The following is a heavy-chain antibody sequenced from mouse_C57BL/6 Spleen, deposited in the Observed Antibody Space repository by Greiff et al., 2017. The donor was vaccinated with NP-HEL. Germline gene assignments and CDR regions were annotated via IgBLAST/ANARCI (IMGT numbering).Heavy chain of an antibody. V-gene: IGHV1-52*01. Sequence: QVQLQQPGAELVRPGSSVKLSCKASGYTFTSYWMHWVKQRPIQGLEWIGNIDPSDSETHYNQKFKDKATLTVDKSSSTAYMQLSSLTSEDSAVYYCARSVDSSGYAWFAYWGQGTLVTVS. CDR3: ARSVDSSGYAWFAY. J-gene: IGHJ3*01. CDR1: GYTFTSYW. D-gene: IGHD3-2*02. CDR2: IDPSDSET.